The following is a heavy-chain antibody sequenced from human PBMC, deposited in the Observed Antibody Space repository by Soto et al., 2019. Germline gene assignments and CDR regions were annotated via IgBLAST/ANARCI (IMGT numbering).Heavy chain of an antibody. CDR2: INHSGST. J-gene: IGHJ5*02. CDR3: ARRGEQLVGGWFDP. CDR1: GGSFSGYF. D-gene: IGHD6-6*01. V-gene: IGHV4-34*01. Sequence: SETLSLTCAVYGGSFSGYFWSWIRQPPGKGLEWIGEINHSGSTNYNPSLKSRVTISVDTSKNQFSLKLSSVTAADTAVYYCARRGEQLVGGWFDPWGQGTLVTVSS.